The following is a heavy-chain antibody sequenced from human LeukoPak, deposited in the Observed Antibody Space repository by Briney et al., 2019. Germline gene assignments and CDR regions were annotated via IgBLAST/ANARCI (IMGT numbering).Heavy chain of an antibody. J-gene: IGHJ4*02. D-gene: IGHD2-21*01. CDR1: YY. CDR2: IYYSGST. V-gene: IGHV4-59*08. Sequence: YYGSWIRQPPGKGLEWIGYIYYSGSTNYNPSLKSRVTISVDTSKNQFSLKLSSVTAADTAVYYCARNPPLFPFDYWGQGTLVTVSS. CDR3: ARNPPLFPFDY.